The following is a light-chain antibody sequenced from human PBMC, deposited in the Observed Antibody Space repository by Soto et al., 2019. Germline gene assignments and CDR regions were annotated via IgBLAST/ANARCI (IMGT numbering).Light chain of an antibody. J-gene: IGKJ2*01. CDR1: QPIRNN. V-gene: IGKV3-15*01. CDR2: GAS. Sequence: EIVMTQSPATLSVSPGESSTLSCRASQPIRNNLAWFPLRPGQAPRLVIFGASNRATGFAARFSGSGSGTDCTLSISSLQSEDFAVYYCQQYIYWPYTFGQGTKVDIK. CDR3: QQYIYWPYT.